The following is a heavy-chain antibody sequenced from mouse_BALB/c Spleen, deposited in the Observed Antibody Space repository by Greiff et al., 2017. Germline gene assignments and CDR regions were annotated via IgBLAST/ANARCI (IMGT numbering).Heavy chain of an antibody. J-gene: IGHJ4*01. CDR1: GFTFSSYG. CDR2: ISSGGSYT. V-gene: IGHV5-6*01. CDR3: ARQIRLEAMDY. Sequence: EVQLQESGGDLVKPGGSLKLSCAASGFTFSSYGMSWVRQTPDKRLEWVATISSGGSYTYYPDSVKGRFTISRDNAKNTLYLQMSSLKSEDTAMYYCARQIRLEAMDYWGQGTSVTVSS. D-gene: IGHD1-2*01.